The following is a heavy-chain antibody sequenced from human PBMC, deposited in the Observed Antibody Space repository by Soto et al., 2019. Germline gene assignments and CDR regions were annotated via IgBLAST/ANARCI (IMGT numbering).Heavy chain of an antibody. CDR3: AKDRRDLPPKYYGLAV. V-gene: IGHV3-23*01. J-gene: IGHJ6*02. D-gene: IGHD2-21*02. CDR2: ISHSGGST. CDR1: ECSLSNFA. Sequence: PVGSLRLSCVASECSLSNFAMSCVRHSPGKGLEWVSAISHSGGSTYYAGPVKGRFTISRDSSKNTLYLQMNSLRAEDTAVYFCAKDRRDLPPKYYGLAVWGHGTTVRVS.